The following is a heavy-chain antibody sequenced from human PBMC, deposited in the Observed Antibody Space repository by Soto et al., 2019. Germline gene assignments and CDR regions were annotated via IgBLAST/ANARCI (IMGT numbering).Heavy chain of an antibody. CDR2: ISAYNGNT. CDR1: GYTFSSYF. Sequence: QVQLVQSGAEVKKPGASVKVSCKSSGYTFSSYFLSWVRQAPGQGLAWMGWISAYNGNTNYAQNRKGRVTMTTDTPTSKVYMELRRLRSDATALYYCARDLPPVDDWGQGTLVTVSS. CDR3: ARDLPPVDD. V-gene: IGHV1-18*01. J-gene: IGHJ4*02.